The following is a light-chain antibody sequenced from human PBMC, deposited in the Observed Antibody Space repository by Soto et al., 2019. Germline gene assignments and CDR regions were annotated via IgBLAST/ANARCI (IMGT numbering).Light chain of an antibody. J-gene: IGKJ3*01. V-gene: IGKV3-15*01. CDR1: QSVSST. CDR3: QQYHNWPPKIT. CDR2: GTS. Sequence: IVMTQSPATLSVSPGEGATLSCRASQSVSSTLAWYQQKPGQAPRLLIYGTSTRATGIPARFSGSGSGTDFTLTISSLQSEDFAVYYCQQYHNWPPKITFGPGTKVDMK.